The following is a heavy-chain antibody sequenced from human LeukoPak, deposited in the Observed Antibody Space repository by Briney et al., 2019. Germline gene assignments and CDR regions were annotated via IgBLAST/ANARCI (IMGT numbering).Heavy chain of an antibody. J-gene: IGHJ4*02. CDR2: IRSKANNYAT. CDR1: GFTFSGSA. CDR3: TRFYDFGLGY. Sequence: PGGSLRLSCAASGFTFSGSAMHWVRQASGKGLEWVGRIRSKANNYATAYAASVKGRFTVSRDDSKNTAYLQMNSLKAEDTAVYYCTRFYDFGLGYWGQETLATVSS. V-gene: IGHV3-73*01. D-gene: IGHD3-3*01.